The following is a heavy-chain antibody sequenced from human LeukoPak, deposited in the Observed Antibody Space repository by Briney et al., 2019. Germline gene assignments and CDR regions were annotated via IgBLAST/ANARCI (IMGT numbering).Heavy chain of an antibody. J-gene: IGHJ3*02. Sequence: GGSLILSCAASGFTFSSYAMSWVRQAPGKGLEWVSGISGSGSSTYYADSVKGRFTISRDNSKNTLYLQMNSLRAEDTAVYYCAKEYLSAFDIWGQGTMVTVSS. CDR3: AKEYLSAFDI. CDR2: ISGSGSST. V-gene: IGHV3-23*01. D-gene: IGHD2-8*01. CDR1: GFTFSSYA.